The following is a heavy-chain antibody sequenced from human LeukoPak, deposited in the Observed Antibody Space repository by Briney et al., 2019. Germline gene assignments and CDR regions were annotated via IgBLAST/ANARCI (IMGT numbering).Heavy chain of an antibody. D-gene: IGHD1-7*01. CDR2: ISGSGGST. V-gene: IGHV3-23*01. Sequence: PGGSLRLSCAASGFTFPAYAMSWVRQAPGKGLEWVSAISGSGGSTYYADSVKGRFTISRDNSKNTLYLQMNSLRAEDTAVYYCAKDLLSGTTVIDYWGQGTLVTVSS. CDR3: AKDLLSGTTVIDY. J-gene: IGHJ4*02. CDR1: GFTFPAYA.